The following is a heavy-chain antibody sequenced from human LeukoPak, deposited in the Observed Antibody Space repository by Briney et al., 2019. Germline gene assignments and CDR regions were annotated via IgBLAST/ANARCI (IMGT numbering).Heavy chain of an antibody. CDR3: ARDHPKQQPSLGGFDY. CDR2: IYTSGST. J-gene: IGHJ4*02. Sequence: SETLSLTCTVSGGSISSYYWSWIRQPAGKGLEWIGRIYTSGSTNYNPSLKSRVTMSVDTSKNQFSLKLSSVTAADTAVYYCARDHPKQQPSLGGFDYWGQGTLVTVSS. D-gene: IGHD1-26*01. V-gene: IGHV4-4*07. CDR1: GGSISSYY.